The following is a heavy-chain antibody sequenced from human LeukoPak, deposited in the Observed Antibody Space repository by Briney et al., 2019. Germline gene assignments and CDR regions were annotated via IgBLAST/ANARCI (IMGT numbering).Heavy chain of an antibody. V-gene: IGHV3-23*01. CDR1: GWIFSSYA. CDR2: GGSGGST. Sequence: GGALRLSCAASGWIFSSYAMSWVRQAPGKGLEWVSYGGSGGSTYYADSVKGRFTVSRDNSKSTLYLQMNSLTAEDTAVYYCAKMRGQYYHSYFMDAWGKGTTVTVSS. CDR3: AKMRGQYYHSYFMDA. J-gene: IGHJ6*03.